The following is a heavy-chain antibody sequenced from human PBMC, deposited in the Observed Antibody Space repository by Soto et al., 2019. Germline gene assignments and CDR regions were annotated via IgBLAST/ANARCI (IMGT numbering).Heavy chain of an antibody. V-gene: IGHV4-59*01. CDR3: ARSRGGYFDY. Sequence: SETLSLTCTVSGVSISSYYWSWIRQPPGKGLEWIGYIYYSGSTNCNPSLKSRVTISGDTSKNQFSLKLSSVTAADTAVYYCARSRGGYFDYWGQGTLVTVSS. D-gene: IGHD3-22*01. CDR2: IYYSGST. CDR1: GVSISSYY. J-gene: IGHJ4*02.